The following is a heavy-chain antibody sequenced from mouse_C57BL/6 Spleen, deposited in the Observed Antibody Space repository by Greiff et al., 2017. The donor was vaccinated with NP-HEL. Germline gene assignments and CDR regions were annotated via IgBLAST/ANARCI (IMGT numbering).Heavy chain of an antibody. CDR1: GFTFSSYG. Sequence: EVKLVESGGDLVKPGGSLKLSCAASGFTFSSYGMSWVRQTPDKRLEWVATISSGGSYTYYPDSVKGRFTISRDNAKNTLYLQMSSLKSEDTAMYYCARQEGITTVVAGGYFDYWGQGTTLTVSS. D-gene: IGHD1-1*01. J-gene: IGHJ2*01. CDR3: ARQEGITTVVAGGYFDY. V-gene: IGHV5-6*01. CDR2: ISSGGSYT.